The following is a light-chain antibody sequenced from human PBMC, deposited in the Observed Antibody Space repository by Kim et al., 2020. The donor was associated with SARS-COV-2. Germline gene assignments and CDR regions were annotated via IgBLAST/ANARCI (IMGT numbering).Light chain of an antibody. Sequence: DIVMTQSPDSLAVSLGERATINCKSSQSVLYRSNNKNYLAWYQQKPGQPPKLLIYWASTRESGVPDRFSAGGSGADFTLTISSLQAEDVAVYYCQQYYSAPLTFGPGTKVDIK. CDR3: QQYYSAPLT. CDR1: QSVLYRSNNKNY. V-gene: IGKV4-1*01. J-gene: IGKJ3*01. CDR2: WAS.